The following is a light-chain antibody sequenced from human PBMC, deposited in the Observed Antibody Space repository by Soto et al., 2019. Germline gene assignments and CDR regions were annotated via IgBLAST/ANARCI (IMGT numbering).Light chain of an antibody. Sequence: QSALTQPASVSGSPGQSITISCTGSSSDVGSYNLVSWYQQYPGKAPKLMIFEGNKRPSGVSNRFSASKSGNTASLIISGLQAEDEADYYCWSYAGRRTFEVFGGGTKLTVL. J-gene: IGLJ2*01. CDR2: EGN. CDR3: WSYAGRRTFEV. V-gene: IGLV2-23*03. CDR1: SSDVGSYNL.